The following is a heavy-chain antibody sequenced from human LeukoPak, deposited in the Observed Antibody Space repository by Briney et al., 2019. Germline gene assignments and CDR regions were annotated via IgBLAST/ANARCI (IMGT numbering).Heavy chain of an antibody. J-gene: IGHJ6*03. CDR1: GFTLSSFC. CDR2: IGGSGDKT. Sequence: GGSLTLSCPPSGFTLSSFCMRWVRQAPGGGLEWVSAIGGSGDKTYHADSVKGRFTISRDNSDHRVSLQMDSLRAEAPAVCFCAKDTQAWWYHRAYMNVWGKGTTVIVSS. V-gene: IGHV3-23*01. CDR3: AKDTQAWWYHRAYMNV. D-gene: IGHD2-15*01.